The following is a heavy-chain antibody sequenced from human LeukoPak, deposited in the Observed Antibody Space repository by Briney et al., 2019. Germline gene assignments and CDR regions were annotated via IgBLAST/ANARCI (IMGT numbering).Heavy chain of an antibody. CDR3: VRLVGSRSCSGGTCYSDY. J-gene: IGHJ4*02. D-gene: IGHD2-15*01. Sequence: GGSLRLSCAASGFTFSSYSMNWVRQAPGKGLEGVSSISSSSSYIYYADSVKGRFTISRDNAKNSLYLQMNSLRAEDTAVYYCVRLVGSRSCSGGTCYSDYWGQGTLVTVSS. V-gene: IGHV3-21*01. CDR2: ISSSSSYI. CDR1: GFTFSSYS.